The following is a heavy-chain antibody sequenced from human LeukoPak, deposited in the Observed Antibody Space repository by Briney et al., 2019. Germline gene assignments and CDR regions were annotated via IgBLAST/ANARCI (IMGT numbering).Heavy chain of an antibody. D-gene: IGHD3-10*01. CDR1: GFTFSSYG. J-gene: IGHJ4*02. V-gene: IGHV3-23*01. CDR3: AKHYYYGSGSCLDY. Sequence: PGGSLRLSCAASGFTFSSYGMHWVRQAPGKGLEWVSGISGSGGSTDYADSVKGRFTISRDISKNTVYLQVNSLRAEDTAIYYCAKHYYYGSGSCLDYWGQGTLVTVSS. CDR2: ISGSGGST.